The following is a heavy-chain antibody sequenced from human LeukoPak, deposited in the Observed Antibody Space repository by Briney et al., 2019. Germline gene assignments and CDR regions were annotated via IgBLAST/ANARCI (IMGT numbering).Heavy chain of an antibody. V-gene: IGHV3-48*02. Sequence: GGSLRLSCAASGFTFSSYSMKWVPQATGKGREWVSYISSSSSTIYYADSVKGRFTISRDNAKNSLYLQMNSLRDEDTAVYYCARDAGSGSYRGYYYMDVWGKGTTVTVSS. J-gene: IGHJ6*03. CDR1: GFTFSSYS. CDR2: ISSSSSTI. D-gene: IGHD3-10*01. CDR3: ARDAGSGSYRGYYYMDV.